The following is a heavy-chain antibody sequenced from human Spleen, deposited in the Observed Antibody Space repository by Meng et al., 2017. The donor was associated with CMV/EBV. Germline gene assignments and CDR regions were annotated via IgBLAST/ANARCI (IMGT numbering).Heavy chain of an antibody. Sequence: SETLSLTCTVSGGSISSSSYYWGWIRQPPGKGLEWIGSIYYSGSTYYNPSLKSRVTISVDTSKNQFSLKLSSVTAADTAVYYCARDGGDGSGSYYSDYWGQGTLVTVSS. J-gene: IGHJ4*02. D-gene: IGHD3-10*01. CDR3: ARDGGDGSGSYYSDY. V-gene: IGHV4-39*07. CDR2: IYYSGST. CDR1: GGSISSSSYY.